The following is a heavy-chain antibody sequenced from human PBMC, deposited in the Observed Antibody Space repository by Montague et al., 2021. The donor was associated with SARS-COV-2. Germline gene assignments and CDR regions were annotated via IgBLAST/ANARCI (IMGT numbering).Heavy chain of an antibody. D-gene: IGHD6-19*01. Sequence: SETLSLTCTVSGGSISSYYWSWIRQPPGKGLEWIGYNYYSGSTNXNPSLKSRVTISVDTSKNQFPLKLSSVTAADTAVYYCARGSGWMGNAFDIWGQGTMVTVSS. CDR3: ARGSGWMGNAFDI. CDR1: GGSISSYY. CDR2: NYYSGST. V-gene: IGHV4-59*01. J-gene: IGHJ3*02.